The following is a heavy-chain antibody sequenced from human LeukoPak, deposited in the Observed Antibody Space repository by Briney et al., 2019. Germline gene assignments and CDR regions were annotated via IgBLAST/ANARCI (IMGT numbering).Heavy chain of an antibody. CDR3: ARGATAPGTNYYYYYYMDV. CDR2: ISSSSSTI. Sequence: GGSLRLSCAASGFTFSSYSMNWVRQAPGKGLEWVSYISSSSSTIYYADSVKGRFTISRDNAKNSLYLQMNSLRAEDTAVYYCARGATAPGTNYYYYYYMDVWGKGNTVLVSS. J-gene: IGHJ6*03. D-gene: IGHD6-13*01. CDR1: GFTFSSYS. V-gene: IGHV3-48*04.